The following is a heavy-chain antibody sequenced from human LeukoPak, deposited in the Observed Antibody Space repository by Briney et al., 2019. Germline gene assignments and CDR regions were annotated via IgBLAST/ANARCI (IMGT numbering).Heavy chain of an antibody. D-gene: IGHD6-19*01. V-gene: IGHV3-48*03. CDR2: ISSSGNII. J-gene: IGHJ4*02. Sequence: PGGSLRLSCAASGFTFSSYEMNWVRQAPGRGLEWVSYISSSGNIIYYADSVKGRFTISRDNAKNSLYLQMNSLRAEDTAVYYCARGYSSVMIWGQRTLVTVSS. CDR1: GFTFSSYE. CDR3: ARGYSSVMI.